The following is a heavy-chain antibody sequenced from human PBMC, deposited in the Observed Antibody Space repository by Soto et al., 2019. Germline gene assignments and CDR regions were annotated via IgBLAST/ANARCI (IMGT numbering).Heavy chain of an antibody. Sequence: PWWSLRLSCSASVFTFSSYAMSWGRQAPGKGLEWVSAISGSGGSTYYADSVKGRFTISRDNSKNTLYLQMNSLRAEDTAVYYCAKRRYSGYDSDYYYYYGMDVWGQGTTVTVSS. D-gene: IGHD5-12*01. CDR2: ISGSGGST. CDR3: AKRRYSGYDSDYYYYYGMDV. V-gene: IGHV3-23*01. CDR1: VFTFSSYA. J-gene: IGHJ6*02.